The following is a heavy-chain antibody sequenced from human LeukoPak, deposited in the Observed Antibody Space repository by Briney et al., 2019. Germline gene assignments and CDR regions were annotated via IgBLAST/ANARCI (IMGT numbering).Heavy chain of an antibody. J-gene: IGHJ4*02. D-gene: IGHD6-19*01. CDR2: ISSSGSTI. Sequence: GGSLRLSCAASGFTFSDYYMSWIRQAPGKGLEWVSYISSSGSTIYYADSVKGRFTISRDNAKNSLYLQMNSLRAGDTAVYYCARVATSSGWYPMGYWGQGTLVTVSS. V-gene: IGHV3-11*01. CDR1: GFTFSDYY. CDR3: ARVATSSGWYPMGY.